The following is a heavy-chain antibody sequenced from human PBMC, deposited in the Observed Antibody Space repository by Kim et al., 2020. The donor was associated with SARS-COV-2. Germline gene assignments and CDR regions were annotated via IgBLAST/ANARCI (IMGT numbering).Heavy chain of an antibody. CDR3: ARVFPYSSGWPVDY. CDR2: IYYSGST. CDR1: GGSISSYY. Sequence: SDTLSLTCTVSGGSISSYYWSWIRQPPGKGLEWIGYIYYSGSTNYNPSLKSRVTISVDTSKNQFSLKLSSVTAADTAVYYCARVFPYSSGWPVDYWGQGTLVTVSS. D-gene: IGHD6-19*01. J-gene: IGHJ4*02. V-gene: IGHV4-59*01.